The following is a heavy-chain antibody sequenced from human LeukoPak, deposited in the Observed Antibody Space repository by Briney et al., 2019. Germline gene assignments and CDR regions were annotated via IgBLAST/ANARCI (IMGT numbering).Heavy chain of an antibody. J-gene: IGHJ4*02. CDR3: VGSSGYYVD. D-gene: IGHD3-22*01. CDR1: GGSISSGGYY. CDR2: IYHSGST. V-gene: IGHV4-30-2*01. Sequence: SETLSLTCTVSGGSISSGGYYWSWIRQPPGKGLEWIGYIYHSGSTYYNRSLKSRVTISVDTSKNQFSLKLSSVTAADTAVYYCVGSSGYYVDWGQGTLVTVSS.